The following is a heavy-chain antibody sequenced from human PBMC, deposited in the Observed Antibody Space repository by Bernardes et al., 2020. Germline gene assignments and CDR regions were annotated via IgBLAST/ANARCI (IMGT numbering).Heavy chain of an antibody. CDR2: IYYSGST. V-gene: IGHV4-59*01. CDR3: ASGGLGASDY. CDR1: GGSISSYY. Sequence: SETLSLTCTVSGGSISSYYWSWIRQPPGKGLEWIGYIYYSGSTNYNPSLRSRVTISLDTSKSHFSLKLSSVTAADTAVYYCASGGLGASDYWGLGLLVTVSS. J-gene: IGHJ4*02. D-gene: IGHD3-16*01.